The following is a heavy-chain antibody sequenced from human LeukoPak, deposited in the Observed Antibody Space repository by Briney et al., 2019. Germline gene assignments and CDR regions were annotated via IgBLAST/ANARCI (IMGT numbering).Heavy chain of an antibody. CDR1: GGSISSYY. CDR3: ARSTLTIAAADTTYFDY. J-gene: IGHJ4*02. V-gene: IGHV4-59*06. CDR2: IYYSGST. D-gene: IGHD6-13*01. Sequence: SETLSLTCTVSGGSISSYYWSWIRQHPGKGLEWIGYIYYSGSTYYNPSLKSRVTISVDTSKNQFSLKLSSVTAADTAVYYCARSTLTIAAADTTYFDYWGQGTLVTVSS.